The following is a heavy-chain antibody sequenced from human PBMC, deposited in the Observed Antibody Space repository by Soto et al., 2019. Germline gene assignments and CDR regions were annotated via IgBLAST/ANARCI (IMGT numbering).Heavy chain of an antibody. CDR1: GFTFSSYW. V-gene: IGHV3-74*01. CDR3: AREGYGDYSPLYYYYMDV. CDR2: INSDGSST. D-gene: IGHD4-17*01. Sequence: GSLRLSCAASGFTFSSYWMHWVRQAPGKGLVWVSRINSDGSSTSYADSVKGRFTISRDNAKNTLYLQMNSLRAEDTAVYYCAREGYGDYSPLYYYYMDVWGKGTTVTVSS. J-gene: IGHJ6*03.